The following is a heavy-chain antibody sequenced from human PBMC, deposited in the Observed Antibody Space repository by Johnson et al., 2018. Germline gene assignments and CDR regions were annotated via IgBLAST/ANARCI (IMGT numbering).Heavy chain of an antibody. D-gene: IGHD3-3*01. CDR1: GFTFSSYG. J-gene: IGHJ3*02. Sequence: QVQLVQSGGGVVQPGRSLRLSCAASGFTFSSYGMHWVRQAPGKGLEWVAVIWYDGSNKYYADSVKGRFTISRDNSKNTLYLQLNSLRAEDTAVYFCARDHRTIAFDIGGQGTMVTVSS. CDR2: IWYDGSNK. V-gene: IGHV3-33*01. CDR3: ARDHRTIAFDI.